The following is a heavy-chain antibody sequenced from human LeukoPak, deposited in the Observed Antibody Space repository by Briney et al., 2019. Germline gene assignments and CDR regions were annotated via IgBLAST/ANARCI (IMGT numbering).Heavy chain of an antibody. CDR1: GITFSSYW. Sequence: GGSLRLSCAASGITFSSYWMSWVRQAPGKGLEWVANIKQDGSEKYYVDSVKGRFTISRDNAKNSLYLQMNSLRAADTAVYYCARKGAYSNYVLNVWGQGTTVTVSS. V-gene: IGHV3-7*01. CDR2: IKQDGSEK. J-gene: IGHJ6*02. CDR3: ARKGAYSNYVLNV. D-gene: IGHD4-11*01.